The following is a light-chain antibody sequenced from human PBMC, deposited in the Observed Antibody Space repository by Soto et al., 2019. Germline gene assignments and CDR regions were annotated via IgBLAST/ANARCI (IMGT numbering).Light chain of an antibody. CDR3: QHYSSTPWT. J-gene: IGKJ1*01. CDR1: QSVFYSSNNKNY. V-gene: IGKV4-1*01. CDR2: WAS. Sequence: DIVMTQSPDSLAVSLGERATINCKSSQSVFYSSNNKNYLAWYQQKPGQSPRLLIYWASTRESGVPDRFSGSGSGTAVTLTISSLQAEDVAVYYCQHYSSTPWTFGQGTKVEIK.